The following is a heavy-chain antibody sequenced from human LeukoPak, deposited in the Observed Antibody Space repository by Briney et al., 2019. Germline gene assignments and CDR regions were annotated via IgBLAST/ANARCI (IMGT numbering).Heavy chain of an antibody. V-gene: IGHV3-30*03. CDR1: GFTFSSYG. CDR3: ARGRATVTMGHGGWFDP. CDR2: ISYDGSNK. Sequence: TGRSLRLSCAASGFTFSSYGMHWVRQAPGKGLEWVAVISYDGSNKYYADSDSVKGRFTISRDNSKNTLYLQMNSLRAEDTAVYYCARGRATVTMGHGGWFDPWGQGTLVTVSS. J-gene: IGHJ5*02. D-gene: IGHD4-17*01.